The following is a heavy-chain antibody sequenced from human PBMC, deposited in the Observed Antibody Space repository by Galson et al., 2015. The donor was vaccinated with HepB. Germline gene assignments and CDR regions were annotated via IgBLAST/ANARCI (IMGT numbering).Heavy chain of an antibody. CDR2: IKQDGSEK. CDR1: GFTFSSYW. V-gene: IGHV3-7*03. CDR3: ARAGYCSSTSCQISDWSFDL. D-gene: IGHD2-2*01. J-gene: IGHJ2*01. Sequence: SLRLSCAASGFTFSSYWMSWVRQAPGKGLEWVANIKQDGSEKYYVDSVKGRFTISRDNAKNSLYLQMNSLRAEDTAVYYCARAGYCSSTSCQISDWSFDLWGRGTLVTVSS.